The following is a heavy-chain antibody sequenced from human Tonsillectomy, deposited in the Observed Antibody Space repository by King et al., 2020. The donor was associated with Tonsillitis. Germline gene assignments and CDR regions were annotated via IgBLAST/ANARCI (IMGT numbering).Heavy chain of an antibody. D-gene: IGHD2-21*02. CDR1: GFSFNTYW. J-gene: IGHJ3*02. Sequence: VQLVESGGGLVQPGGSLRLSCAASGFSFNTYWMTWVRQAPGKGPEWVANINKDASKNYYVDSVQGRFSISRDNAKNSLYLQMNSLRGEDTAMYYCVRDINSQYGDSYYDVFDIWGQGTMVTVSS. CDR3: VRDINSQYGDSYYDVFDI. V-gene: IGHV3-7*03. CDR2: INKDASKN.